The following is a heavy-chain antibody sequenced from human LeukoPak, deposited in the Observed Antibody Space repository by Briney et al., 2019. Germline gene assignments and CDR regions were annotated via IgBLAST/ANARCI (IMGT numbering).Heavy chain of an antibody. CDR2: IKQDGSGK. Sequence: GGSLRLSCAASGFTFSSYWMSWVRQAPGKGLEWVANIKQDGSGKYYVDSVKGRFTISRDNAKNSLYLQMNSLRAEDTAVYYCARGFWDYYDSSGYYGYWGQGTLVTVSS. J-gene: IGHJ4*02. D-gene: IGHD3-22*01. CDR3: ARGFWDYYDSSGYYGY. V-gene: IGHV3-7*01. CDR1: GFTFSSYW.